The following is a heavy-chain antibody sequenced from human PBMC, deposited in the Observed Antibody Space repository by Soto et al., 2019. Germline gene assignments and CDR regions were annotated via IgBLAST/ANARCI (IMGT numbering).Heavy chain of an antibody. Sequence: QVQLVQSGAEVKKPGSSVKVSCKASGGTFSSYAISWVRQAPGQGLEWMGGIIPIFGTANYAQKFQGRVTITADKSTSTAYMELSSLRSEDTAVSYCARYQRVGAAAGSYYYYGMDVWGQGTTVTVSS. CDR1: GGTFSSYA. CDR3: ARYQRVGAAAGSYYYYGMDV. D-gene: IGHD6-13*01. V-gene: IGHV1-69*06. CDR2: IIPIFGTA. J-gene: IGHJ6*02.